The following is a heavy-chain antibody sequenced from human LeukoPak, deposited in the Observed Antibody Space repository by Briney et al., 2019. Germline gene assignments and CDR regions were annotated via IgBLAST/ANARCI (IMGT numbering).Heavy chain of an antibody. J-gene: IGHJ4*02. CDR3: VKSSGYSSYDHGDY. CDR1: GFTFSSSA. V-gene: IGHV3-30*18. Sequence: PGGSLRLSCAASGFTFSSSAMHWVRQPPGKGLEWVAVISHDGYDKSYVGNVKGRFTISRDNSNSVYLQMTSLRPEDTAVYYCVKSSGYSSYDHGDYWGQGTMVTVSS. CDR2: ISHDGYDK. D-gene: IGHD5-12*01.